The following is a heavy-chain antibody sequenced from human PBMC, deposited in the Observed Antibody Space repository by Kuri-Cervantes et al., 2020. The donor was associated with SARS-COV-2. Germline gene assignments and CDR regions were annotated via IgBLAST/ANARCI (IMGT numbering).Heavy chain of an antibody. CDR3: ARDWYYYDSSGYPGQNWYFDL. V-gene: IGHV1-69*13. Sequence: VKVSCKASGGTFSSYAIGWVRQAPGQGLEWMGGIIPIFGTANYAQKFQGRVTITADESTSTAYMELSSLRSEDTAVYYCARDWYYYDSSGYPGQNWYFDLWGRGTLVTVSS. CDR2: IIPIFGTA. CDR1: GGTFSSYA. D-gene: IGHD3-22*01. J-gene: IGHJ2*01.